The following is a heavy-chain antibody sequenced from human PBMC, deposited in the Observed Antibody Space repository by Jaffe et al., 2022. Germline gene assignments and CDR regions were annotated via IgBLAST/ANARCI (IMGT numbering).Heavy chain of an antibody. D-gene: IGHD6-19*01. CDR2: IRYDGSNK. Sequence: QVQLVESGGGVVQPGGSLRLSCAASGFTFSSYGMHWVRQAPGKGLEWVAFIRYDGSNKYYADSVKGRFTISRDNSKNTLYLQMNSLRAEDTAVYYCAKSSVAGDFDYWGQGTLVTVSS. J-gene: IGHJ4*02. CDR1: GFTFSSYG. V-gene: IGHV3-30*02. CDR3: AKSSVAGDFDY.